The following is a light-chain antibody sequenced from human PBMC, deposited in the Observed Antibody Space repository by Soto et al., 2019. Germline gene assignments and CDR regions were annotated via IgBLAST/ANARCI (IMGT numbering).Light chain of an antibody. J-gene: IGLJ3*02. CDR2: EGS. V-gene: IGLV2-23*01. CDR1: SSDVGSYNL. CDR3: CSYAGSTWV. Sequence: QSALTQPASVSGSPGQSITISCTGTSSDVGSYNLVSWYQQHPGKAPKLMIYEGSRRPSGVSNRFSGYKSGNTASLTISGLQAEDEADYYCCSYAGSTWVFGGGTKVTVL.